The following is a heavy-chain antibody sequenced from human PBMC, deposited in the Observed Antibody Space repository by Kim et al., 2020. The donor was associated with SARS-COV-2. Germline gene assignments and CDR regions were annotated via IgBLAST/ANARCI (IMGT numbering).Heavy chain of an antibody. CDR2: ISYDGSNT. CDR1: GFTFSSYA. CDR3: ARAYSSSSHFLYYYYGMDV. J-gene: IGHJ6*02. Sequence: SLRLSCAAFGFTFSSYAMHWVRQAPGKGLEWVAVISYDGSNTYYADSVKGRFTISRDNSKNTLYLQMNSLRAEDTAVYYCARAYSSSSHFLYYYYGMDVWGQGTTVTVSS. V-gene: IGHV3-30-3*01. D-gene: IGHD6-6*01.